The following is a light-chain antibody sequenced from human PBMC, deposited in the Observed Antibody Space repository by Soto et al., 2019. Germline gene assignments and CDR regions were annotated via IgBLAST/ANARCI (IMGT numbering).Light chain of an antibody. CDR1: QSISNY. Sequence: EIVLTQSPATLSLSPGERATLSCRASQSISNYLAWYQHRPGQAPRLLIYDASTRATGIPARFSGSGSGTDVTLTISSIEPEDFAVYFCQLRSNWPPTWTFGQGTKVEIK. V-gene: IGKV3-11*01. CDR2: DAS. CDR3: QLRSNWPPTWT. J-gene: IGKJ1*01.